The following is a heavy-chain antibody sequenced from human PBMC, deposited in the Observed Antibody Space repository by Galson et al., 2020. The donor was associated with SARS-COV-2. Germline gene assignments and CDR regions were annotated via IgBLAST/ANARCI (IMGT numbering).Heavy chain of an antibody. CDR1: GGSINSNNFY. CDR3: ASTVPGYYNSAGYFGAFDV. Sequence: SETLSLTCSVSGGSINSNNFYWGWFRRSPGRGLEWIGSIHYSGNTFYKPSLKSRLTLSIDTSKNQFSLDLNSVTAADTAVYYCASTVPGYYNSAGYFGAFDVWSQGRTVSVSS. CDR2: IHYSGNT. V-gene: IGHV4-39*07. D-gene: IGHD3-22*01. J-gene: IGHJ3*01.